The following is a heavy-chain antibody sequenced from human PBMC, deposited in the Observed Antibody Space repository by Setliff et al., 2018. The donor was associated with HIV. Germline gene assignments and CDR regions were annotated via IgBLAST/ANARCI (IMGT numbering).Heavy chain of an antibody. D-gene: IGHD1-26*01. CDR2: ISHSGNT. J-gene: IGHJ5*02. V-gene: IGHV4-59*12. CDR3: ARSTVGAGASFP. Sequence: SETLSLTCTVSGGSISSYYWSWIRQPPGKGLEWIGCISHSGNTNFNPSLNSRVTISLDTSKNQFSLRLTSLTAADTAIYYCARSTVGAGASFPWGRGILVTVS. CDR1: GGSISSYY.